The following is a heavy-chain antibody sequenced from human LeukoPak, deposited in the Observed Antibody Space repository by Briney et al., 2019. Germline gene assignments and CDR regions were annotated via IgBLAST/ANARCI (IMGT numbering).Heavy chain of an antibody. CDR1: GYTFTRYN. D-gene: IGHD3-10*01. J-gene: IGHJ4*02. V-gene: IGHV1-8*01. Sequence: ASVKVSCKGSGYTFTRYNIYWVRQATGQGLEWMGGMNPNSGKTDYAQRFQGRVTMTENTSIDTAYMELSSLRSEDTAVYYCATERGALNYWGQGTLVTVSS. CDR3: ATERGALNY. CDR2: MNPNSGKT.